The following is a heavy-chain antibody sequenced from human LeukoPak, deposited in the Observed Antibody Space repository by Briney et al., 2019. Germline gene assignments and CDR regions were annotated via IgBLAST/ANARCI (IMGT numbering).Heavy chain of an antibody. CDR1: GYTFTGYY. Sequence: ASVKVSCKASGYTFTGYYMHWVRQAPGQGLEWMGWINPNSGGTNYAQKFQGRVTMTRDTSISTAYMELSRLRSDDTAAYYCARDATMVRGAPAYGMDVWGQGTTVTVSS. V-gene: IGHV1-2*02. CDR2: INPNSGGT. J-gene: IGHJ6*02. CDR3: ARDATMVRGAPAYGMDV. D-gene: IGHD3-10*01.